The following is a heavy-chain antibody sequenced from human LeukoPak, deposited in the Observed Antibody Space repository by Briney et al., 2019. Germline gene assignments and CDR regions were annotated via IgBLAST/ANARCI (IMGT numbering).Heavy chain of an antibody. V-gene: IGHV3-74*01. CDR1: GFSFSSYW. Sequence: GGSLRLSCAASGFSFSSYWMHWVRQAPGKGLVSVSRIKSDGKTNYADSVKGRFTISGDNAKNTVSLQMNSLRGEDTGVYYCARAPSEIGGYYPEYFRHWGQGTLVTVSS. CDR2: IKSDGKT. J-gene: IGHJ1*01. CDR3: ARAPSEIGGYYPEYFRH. D-gene: IGHD3-22*01.